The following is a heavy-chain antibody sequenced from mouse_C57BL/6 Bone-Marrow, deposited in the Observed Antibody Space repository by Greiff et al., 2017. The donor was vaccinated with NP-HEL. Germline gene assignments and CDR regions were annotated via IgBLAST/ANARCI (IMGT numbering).Heavy chain of an antibody. D-gene: IGHD2-12*01. Sequence: VQLKESGAELVRPGASVKLSCTASGFNIKDDYMHWVKQRPEQGLEWIGWIDPENGDTEYASKFQGKATITADTSSNTAYLQLSSLTSEDTAVYYCTTYDSYYFDYWGQGTTLTVSS. CDR2: IDPENGDT. CDR3: TTYDSYYFDY. J-gene: IGHJ2*01. V-gene: IGHV14-4*01. CDR1: GFNIKDDY.